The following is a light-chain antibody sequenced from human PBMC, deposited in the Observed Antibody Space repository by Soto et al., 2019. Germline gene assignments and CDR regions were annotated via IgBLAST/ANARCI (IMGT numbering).Light chain of an antibody. V-gene: IGKV3-15*01. CDR2: GAS. CDR1: QSVSSN. J-gene: IGKJ1*01. Sequence: EIVMTQSPATLSVSPGERATLSCRASQSVSSNLAWYQQKPGQAPRLLIYGASTRATGIPARFSGSGSGTEFTLTISSLQSEDFAFYYGQQYNNWLWTFGQGTKVDIK. CDR3: QQYNNWLWT.